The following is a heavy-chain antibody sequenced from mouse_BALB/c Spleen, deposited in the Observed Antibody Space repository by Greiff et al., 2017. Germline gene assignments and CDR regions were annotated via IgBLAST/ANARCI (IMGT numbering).Heavy chain of an antibody. D-gene: IGHD1-1*01. CDR2: IRSKSNNYAT. Sequence: EVQLVESGGGLVQPKGSLKLSCAASGFTFNTYAMNWVRQAPGKGLEWVARIRSKSNNYATYYADSVKDRFTISRDDSQSMLYLQMNNLKTEDTAMYYCVRHSYYGSLYAMDYWGQGTSVTVSS. V-gene: IGHV10-1*02. J-gene: IGHJ4*01. CDR3: VRHSYYGSLYAMDY. CDR1: GFTFNTYA.